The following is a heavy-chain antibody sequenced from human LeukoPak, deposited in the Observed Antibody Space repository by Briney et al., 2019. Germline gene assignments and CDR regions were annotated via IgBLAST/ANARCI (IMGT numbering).Heavy chain of an antibody. D-gene: IGHD3-22*01. CDR1: GGSISSGGYS. Sequence: SETLSLTCAVSGGSISSGGYSWSWIRQPPGKGLEWLGYIYHSGSTYYNPSLKSRVTISVDRSKNQFSLKLSSVTAADTAVYYCARGYYYDSSGYYHDAFDIWGQGTMVTVSS. CDR2: IYHSGST. CDR3: ARGYYYDSSGYYHDAFDI. V-gene: IGHV4-30-2*01. J-gene: IGHJ3*02.